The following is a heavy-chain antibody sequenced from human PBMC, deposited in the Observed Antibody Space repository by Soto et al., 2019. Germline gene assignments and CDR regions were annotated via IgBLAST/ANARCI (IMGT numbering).Heavy chain of an antibody. V-gene: IGHV3-21*06. CDR1: VFTCSSFS. CDR2: ISTGSSYI. Sequence: GGSLRLPCAASVFTCSSFSMNWLRQAPGKGLEWVSSISTGSSYIYYADSVKGRFTISRDNAKNSLYLQMNSLRAEDTAVYYCARRGYSGYDLSLDYWGQGTLVTAPQ. J-gene: IGHJ4*02. CDR3: ARRGYSGYDLSLDY. D-gene: IGHD5-12*01.